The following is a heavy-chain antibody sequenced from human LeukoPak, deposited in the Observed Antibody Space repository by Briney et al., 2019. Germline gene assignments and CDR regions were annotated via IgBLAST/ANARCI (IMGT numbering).Heavy chain of an antibody. CDR3: ARLDVMDYGDYLTNKYYFDY. Sequence: GESLKISCKTSGYSFTDYWIGWVRQMPGKGLEWMGFIYPSDSGTRYSPSFQGQVTISADKSISTAYLQWSSLKASDTAMYYCARLDVMDYGDYLTNKYYFDYWGQGTLVTVSS. CDR1: GYSFTDYW. D-gene: IGHD4-17*01. CDR2: IYPSDSGT. V-gene: IGHV5-51*01. J-gene: IGHJ4*02.